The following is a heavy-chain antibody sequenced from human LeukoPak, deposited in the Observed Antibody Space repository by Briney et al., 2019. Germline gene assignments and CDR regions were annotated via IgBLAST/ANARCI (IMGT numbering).Heavy chain of an antibody. J-gene: IGHJ4*02. CDR1: GFTFSSYG. V-gene: IGHV3-30*03. Sequence: GGSLRLSCAASGFTFSSYGMHWVRQAPGKGLEWVAVISYDGSNKYYADSVKGRFTISRDNSKNTLYLQMNSLRAEDTAVYYCARGRLTGYARRFDYWGQGTLVTVSS. CDR3: ARGRLTGYARRFDY. CDR2: ISYDGSNK. D-gene: IGHD3-9*01.